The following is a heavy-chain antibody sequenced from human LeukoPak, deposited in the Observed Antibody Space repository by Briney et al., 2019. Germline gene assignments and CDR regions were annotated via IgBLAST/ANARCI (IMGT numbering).Heavy chain of an antibody. V-gene: IGHV3-9*03. CDR3: AKALLRGYCSGGSCHPFDY. D-gene: IGHD2-15*01. J-gene: IGHJ4*02. CDR1: GFTFDDYA. CDR2: ISWNSGSI. Sequence: GRSLRLSCAASGFTFDDYAMHWVRQAPGKGLGWVSGISWNSGSIGYADSVKGLFTISRDNAKNSLYLQMNSLRAEDMALYYCAKALLRGYCSGGSCHPFDYWGQGTLVTVSS.